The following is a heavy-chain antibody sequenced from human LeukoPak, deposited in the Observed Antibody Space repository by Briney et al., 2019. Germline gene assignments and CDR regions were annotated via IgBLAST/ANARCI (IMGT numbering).Heavy chain of an antibody. Sequence: GGSLRLSCAASGLTFSSYAMHWVRQAPGKGLEWVAVISYDGSNKYYADSVKGRFTISRDNSKNTLYLQMNSLRAEDTAVYYCAREDRELLRYWGQGTLVTVSS. CDR1: GLTFSSYA. V-gene: IGHV3-30*04. D-gene: IGHD1-26*01. J-gene: IGHJ4*02. CDR2: ISYDGSNK. CDR3: AREDRELLRY.